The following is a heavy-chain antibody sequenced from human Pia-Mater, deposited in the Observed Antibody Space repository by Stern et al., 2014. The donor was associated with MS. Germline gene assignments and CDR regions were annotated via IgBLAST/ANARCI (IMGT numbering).Heavy chain of an antibody. CDR1: GFTFDDYT. CDR2: ISWDGGST. V-gene: IGHV3-43*01. Sequence: VQLVESGGVVVQPGGSLRLSCAASGFTFDDYTMNWVRQAPGKGLEWVSLISWDGGSTYYADSVKGRFTISRDNSKNSLYLQMNSLRTEDTALYYCAKPITMIVVAESSYFDYWGQGTLVTVSS. J-gene: IGHJ4*02. CDR3: AKPITMIVVAESSYFDY. D-gene: IGHD3-22*01.